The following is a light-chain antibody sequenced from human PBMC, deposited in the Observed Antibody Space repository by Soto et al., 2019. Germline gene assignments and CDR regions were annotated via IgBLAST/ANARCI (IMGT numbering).Light chain of an antibody. Sequence: ELVLTQSPATLSLSPGERATLSCRASQRISRSLAWYQHKPGQAPRLLIFDTSNRATGIPARFSGSGSGTDFTLTISSLEPEDFAIYYCQQRDSWPRTFGQGTRWIS. CDR1: QRISRS. J-gene: IGKJ1*01. CDR2: DTS. V-gene: IGKV3-11*01. CDR3: QQRDSWPRT.